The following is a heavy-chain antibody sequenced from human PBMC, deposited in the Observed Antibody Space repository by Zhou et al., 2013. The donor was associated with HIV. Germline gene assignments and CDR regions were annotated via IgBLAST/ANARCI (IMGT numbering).Heavy chain of an antibody. CDR3: ARAYSTAWKGGGFYYMDV. J-gene: IGHJ6*03. Sequence: QVQLLQSGAEVKPPGASVKVSCKASGYSFRGYGISWVRQAPGQGLEWMGWINSYTGYTNYAQNFQGRLTVTTETSTSTAYMELRSLRSDDTALYYCARAYSTAWKGGGFYYMDVWGKGLRSPSP. CDR1: GYSFRGYG. D-gene: IGHD4-4*01. CDR2: INSYTGYT. V-gene: IGHV1-18*01.